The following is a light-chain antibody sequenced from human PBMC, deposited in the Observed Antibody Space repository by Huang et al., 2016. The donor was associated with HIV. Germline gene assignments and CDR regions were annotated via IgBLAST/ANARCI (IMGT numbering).Light chain of an antibody. J-gene: IGKJ4*01. Sequence: DIVMTQSPDSLAVSLGEMATINCKSSRSVLYSSNQKSYLAWYQQKRGQPPKLLISWASSRESGVPDRFSVSGSGTDFTLTISGLQAEDVAVYYCQQYYGVPLTFGGGTKVEIK. CDR1: RSVLYSSNQKSY. V-gene: IGKV4-1*01. CDR2: WAS. CDR3: QQYYGVPLT.